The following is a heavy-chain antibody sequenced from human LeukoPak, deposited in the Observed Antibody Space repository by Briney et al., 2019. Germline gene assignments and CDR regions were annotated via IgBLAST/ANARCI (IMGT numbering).Heavy chain of an antibody. CDR1: GYTFTSYD. Sequence: ASVKVSCKASGYTFTSYDINWVRQATGQGLEWMGWINPNSGGTNYAQKFQGRVTMTRDTSISTAYMELSRLRSDDTAVYYCARDQSLAAADPFDYWGQGTLVTVSS. D-gene: IGHD6-13*01. CDR3: ARDQSLAAADPFDY. J-gene: IGHJ4*02. V-gene: IGHV1-2*02. CDR2: INPNSGGT.